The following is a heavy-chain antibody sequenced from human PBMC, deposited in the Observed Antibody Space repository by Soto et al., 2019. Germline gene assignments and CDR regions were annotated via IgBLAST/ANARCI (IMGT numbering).Heavy chain of an antibody. CDR1: GFSLSTSGVG. J-gene: IGHJ4*02. Sequence: QITLKESGPTLVKPTQTLTLTCTFSGFSLSTSGVGVGWIRQPPGKALEWLALIYWDDDKRYSPSLKSRPTITKDTSKNRVVLRMTNMDPVDTATYYYAHGPIAAVGTPPHYFDYWGQGALVAVSS. V-gene: IGHV2-5*02. CDR3: AHGPIAAVGTPPHYFDY. D-gene: IGHD6-13*01. CDR2: IYWDDDK.